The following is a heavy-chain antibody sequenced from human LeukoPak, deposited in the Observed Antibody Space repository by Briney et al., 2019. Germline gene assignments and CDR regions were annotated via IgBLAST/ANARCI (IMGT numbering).Heavy chain of an antibody. V-gene: IGHV3-7*01. Sequence: GGSLRLSCAASGFTFSSYWMSWVRQAPGKGLEGVANITPDGSQKYYVGSVGGRFTISRDNAMSSVFLQMISLRAEDTAVYYCARDRGYNSFDYWGQGTLVTVSS. CDR2: ITPDGSQK. CDR1: GFTFSSYW. J-gene: IGHJ4*02. CDR3: ARDRGYNSFDY. D-gene: IGHD6-13*01.